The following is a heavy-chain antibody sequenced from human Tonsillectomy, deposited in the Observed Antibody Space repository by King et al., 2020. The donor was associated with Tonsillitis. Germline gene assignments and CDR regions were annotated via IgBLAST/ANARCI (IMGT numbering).Heavy chain of an antibody. J-gene: IGHJ4*02. V-gene: IGHV3-30*04. CDR3: ARDTSYDYVWGNYRPADY. Sequence: QLVQSGGGVVQPGRSLRLSCAASGFTFNTYDMHWVRQAPGKGLEWVAVISYDGSNNYYADSVEGRFTISRDNSKNTLYLQMNSLRADDTAIYYCARDTSYDYVWGNYRPADYWGQGTLVTVSS. CDR2: ISYDGSNN. CDR1: GFTFNTYD. D-gene: IGHD3-16*02.